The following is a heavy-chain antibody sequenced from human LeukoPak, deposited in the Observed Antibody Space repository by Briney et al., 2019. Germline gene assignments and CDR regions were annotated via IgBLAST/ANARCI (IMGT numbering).Heavy chain of an antibody. Sequence: GGSLRLSCAASGFPFSSYWMAWVRQAPGKGLEWVASIKQDGGETFYVDSVKGRFTISRDNAKNSLYLQMNSLRAEDTAVYYCASWDMVRGVIDYWGQGTLVTVSS. CDR3: ASWDMVRGVIDY. CDR1: GFPFSSYW. D-gene: IGHD3-10*01. J-gene: IGHJ4*02. CDR2: IKQDGGET. V-gene: IGHV3-7*01.